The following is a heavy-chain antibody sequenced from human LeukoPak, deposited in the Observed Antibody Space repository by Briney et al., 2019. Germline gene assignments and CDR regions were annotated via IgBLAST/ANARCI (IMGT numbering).Heavy chain of an antibody. CDR2: ISGSGGDT. V-gene: IGHV3-23*01. D-gene: IGHD1-1*01. J-gene: IGHJ4*02. CDR3: VPKGNEGY. Sequence: GGSLRLSCAASGFTFSSYAMSWVRQAPGKGLEWVSAISGSGGDTYYADSVKGRFTISRDNSKNTLYLQMSSLRVEDTAVYYCVPKGNEGYWGQGTLVTVSS. CDR1: GFTFSSYA.